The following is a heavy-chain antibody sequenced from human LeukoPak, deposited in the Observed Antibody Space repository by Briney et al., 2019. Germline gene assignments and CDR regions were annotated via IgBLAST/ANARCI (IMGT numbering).Heavy chain of an antibody. CDR1: GFTFGHYW. J-gene: IGHJ4*02. D-gene: IGHD4-17*01. CDR2: INQEGSEK. V-gene: IGHV3-7*01. CDR3: ATGDDYDDYFVY. Sequence: PGKSLRLSCAASGFTFGHYWMTWVRQAPGKGLEWVANINQEGSEKYYVDSVKGRFSISRDNAKNSVYLQMNSLRAEDTAVYYCATGDDYDDYFVYWGQGTLVTVSS.